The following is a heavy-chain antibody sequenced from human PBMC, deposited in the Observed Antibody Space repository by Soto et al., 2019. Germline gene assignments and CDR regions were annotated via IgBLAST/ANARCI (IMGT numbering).Heavy chain of an antibody. CDR1: GYSISSSDW. V-gene: IGHV4-28*01. D-gene: IGHD2-15*01. CDR3: ARKYSRGAFDI. CDR2: IYYSGNT. J-gene: IGHJ3*02. Sequence: QVQLQESGPGLVKPSDTLSLTCAVSGYSISSSDWWAWVRQPPGKGLEWIGYIYYSGNTFYNQSLKRRVTMSVDTSKNKFSLKLSSVTAVDTAIYYCARKYSRGAFDIWGQGTMVTVSS.